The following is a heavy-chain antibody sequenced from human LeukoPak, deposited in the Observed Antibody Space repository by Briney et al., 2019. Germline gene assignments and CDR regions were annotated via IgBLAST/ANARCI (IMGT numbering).Heavy chain of an antibody. Sequence: GGSLRLSCAASGFTFSYYSMNWVRQAPGKGLEWVSYISSSSNTIYYAGSVKGRFTISRDNSKNTLYLQMNSLRAEDTAVYYCAREALDSSGLFDYWGQGTLVTVSS. CDR3: AREALDSSGLFDY. CDR2: ISSSSNTI. J-gene: IGHJ4*02. D-gene: IGHD3-22*01. CDR1: GFTFSYYS. V-gene: IGHV3-48*01.